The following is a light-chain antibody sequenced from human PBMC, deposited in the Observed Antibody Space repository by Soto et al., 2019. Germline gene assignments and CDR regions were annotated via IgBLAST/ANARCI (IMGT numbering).Light chain of an antibody. CDR3: QQYYTTPTIT. V-gene: IGKV4-1*01. J-gene: IGKJ5*01. CDR1: QSVLYTLNKRNY. CDR2: WAY. Sequence: DIVMTQSPDSLGMSLGERATINCKSIQSVLYTLNKRNYLSWYQQKPGQPPKLLIYWAYTRDSGVPDRFSGSGSGTEFTLTISSLQAEDAAVYYCQQYYTTPTITFGQGTRLEIK.